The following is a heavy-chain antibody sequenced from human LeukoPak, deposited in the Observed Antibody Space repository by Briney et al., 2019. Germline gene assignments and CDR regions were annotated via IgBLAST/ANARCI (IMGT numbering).Heavy chain of an antibody. D-gene: IGHD2-8*01. CDR1: GGSFSGGDYS. V-gene: IGHV4-30-2*01. J-gene: IGHJ6*02. CDR3: ASTFPIMVLSDYYGMDV. Sequence: SETLSLTCAVSGGSFSGGDYSWSWIRQPPGKGLEWIGYIYHSGGFYSNPSLKSRVTMSVDRSKNQFSLKLNSVTAADTAVYYCASTFPIMVLSDYYGMDVWGQGTTVTVSS. CDR2: IYHSGGF.